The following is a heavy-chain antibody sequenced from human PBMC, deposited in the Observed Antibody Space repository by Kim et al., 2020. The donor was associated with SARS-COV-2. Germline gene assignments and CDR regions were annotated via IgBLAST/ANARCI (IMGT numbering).Heavy chain of an antibody. V-gene: IGHV4-4*07. CDR3: ARGPGYSSSSLFDY. Sequence: TPSLKSRVTMSVDTSKNQFSLKLSSVTAADTAAYYCARGPGYSSSSLFDYWGQGTLVTVSS. D-gene: IGHD6-13*01. J-gene: IGHJ4*02.